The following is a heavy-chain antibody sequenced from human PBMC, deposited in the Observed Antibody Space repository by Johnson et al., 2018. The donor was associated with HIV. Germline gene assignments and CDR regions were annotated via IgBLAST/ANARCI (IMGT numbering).Heavy chain of an antibody. J-gene: IGHJ3*02. Sequence: VQLVESGGGVVQPGRSLRLSCVASGFTFSNYGMHWVRQAPGKGLEWVGRLNSKTDGGTTDYAAPVKGRFTISRDDSKNTLYLQMNSLRAEDTAVYYCANPTGSDAFDIWGQGTMVTVSS. CDR3: ANPTGSDAFDI. CDR2: LNSKTDGGTT. D-gene: IGHD1-1*01. CDR1: GFTFSNYG. V-gene: IGHV3-15*01.